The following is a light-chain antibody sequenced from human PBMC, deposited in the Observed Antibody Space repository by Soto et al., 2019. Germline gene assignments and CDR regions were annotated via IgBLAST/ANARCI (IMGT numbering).Light chain of an antibody. J-gene: IGKJ1*01. CDR1: QTVANNF. Sequence: EIVLPHSPDTVSLSPGERATLSCRASQTVANNFLAWYQQRPGQAPRLVIYDASSRATGIPDRFSGSGSGTEFTLTISSLQPDDFATYYCQQYNSYWWTFGQGTKVDI. V-gene: IGKV3-20*01. CDR3: QQYNSYWWT. CDR2: DAS.